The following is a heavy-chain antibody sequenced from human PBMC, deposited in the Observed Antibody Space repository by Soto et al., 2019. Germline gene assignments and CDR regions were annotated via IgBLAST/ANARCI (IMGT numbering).Heavy chain of an antibody. Sequence: VASVKVSCKASGGTFSSYAISWVRQAPGQGLEWMGGIIPIFGTANYAQRFQGRVTITADKSTSTAYMELSSLRSEDTAVYYCARPARWAGSSWPFDYWGQGTLVTVSS. V-gene: IGHV1-69*06. CDR3: ARPARWAGSSWPFDY. D-gene: IGHD6-13*01. CDR2: IIPIFGTA. J-gene: IGHJ4*02. CDR1: GGTFSSYA.